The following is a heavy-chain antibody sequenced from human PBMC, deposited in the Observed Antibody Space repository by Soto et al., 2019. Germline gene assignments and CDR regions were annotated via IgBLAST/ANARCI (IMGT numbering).Heavy chain of an antibody. CDR1: AFTFSTYG. Sequence: GGSLRLSCAASAFTFSTYGMHWLRQAPGKGLEWVAVISYDGSTKLYADSVKGRFTISRDNSKNTLYLQMNSLRAEDTAVYYCAKSRYSNTDNWFDRWGQGTLVTVSS. CDR2: ISYDGSTK. J-gene: IGHJ5*02. D-gene: IGHD4-4*01. CDR3: AKSRYSNTDNWFDR. V-gene: IGHV3-30*18.